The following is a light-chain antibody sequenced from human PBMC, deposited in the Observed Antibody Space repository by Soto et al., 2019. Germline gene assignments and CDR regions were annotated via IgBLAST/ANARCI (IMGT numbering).Light chain of an antibody. CDR2: WAS. CDR1: QSVLYSSNNKNY. J-gene: IGKJ1*01. Sequence: DIVMTQSPDSLAVSLGERATINCKSSQSVLYSSNNKNYLAWYQQKPGQPPKLLIYWASTRESGVPDRFSGSGSGTDFTHPISSLQAEDVAVYYCQQNYSTPPSFGQGTKVEIK. CDR3: QQNYSTPPS. V-gene: IGKV4-1*01.